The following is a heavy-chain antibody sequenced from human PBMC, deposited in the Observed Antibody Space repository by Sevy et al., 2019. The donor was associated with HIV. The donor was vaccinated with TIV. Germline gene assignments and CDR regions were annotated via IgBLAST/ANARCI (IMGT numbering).Heavy chain of an antibody. D-gene: IGHD6-19*01. V-gene: IGHV4-59*12. J-gene: IGHJ6*02. CDR3: ARIAVAGYYYGMDV. Sequence: SETLSLTCTVSGGSISSYYWSWIRQPPGKGLEWIGYIYYSGSTNYNPSLKSRVTISVDTSKNQFSLKPSSVTAADTAVYYCARIAVAGYYYGMDVWGQGTTVTVSS. CDR1: GGSISSYY. CDR2: IYYSGST.